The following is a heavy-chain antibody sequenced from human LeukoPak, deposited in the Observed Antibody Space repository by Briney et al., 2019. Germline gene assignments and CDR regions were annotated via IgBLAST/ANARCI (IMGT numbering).Heavy chain of an antibody. V-gene: IGHV3-30*18. CDR1: GFTFSSNG. CDR3: AKDQAAISYHFDC. CDR2: IYNDGSNK. D-gene: IGHD5-12*01. J-gene: IGHJ4*02. Sequence: PATPLRLSCAASGFTFSSNGMHWVRQAPGKGLEWVAVIYNDGSNKYYADFVKGPFTISRDNSNSTLHLQMSSLRPEDTAVYYCAKDQAAISYHFDCWGQGNLVTVSS.